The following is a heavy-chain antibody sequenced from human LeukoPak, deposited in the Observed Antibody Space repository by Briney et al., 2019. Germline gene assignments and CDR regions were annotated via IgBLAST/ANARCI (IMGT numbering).Heavy chain of an antibody. CDR1: GGSISSYY. V-gene: IGHV4-4*07. D-gene: IGHD2-2*01. J-gene: IGHJ5*02. CDR2: IYTSGST. CDR3: ARDELSGYCSSTSCYAYNWFDP. Sequence: SETLSLTCTVSGGSISSYYWSWIRQPAGKGLEWIGRIYTSGSTNYNPSLKSRVTMSVDTSKNQFSLKLSSVTAADTAVYYCARDELSGYCSSTSCYAYNWFDPWGQGTLVTVSS.